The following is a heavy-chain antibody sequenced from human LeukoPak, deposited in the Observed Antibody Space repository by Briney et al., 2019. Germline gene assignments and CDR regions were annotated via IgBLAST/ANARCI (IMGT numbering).Heavy chain of an antibody. D-gene: IGHD3-3*01. Sequence: SETLSLTCTVSGGSISSYYWSWIRQPAGKGLEWIGRIYTSGSTNYNPSLKSRVTMSVDTSKNQFSLKLSSVTAADTAVYYCARDPYYDFWSGSRAFDIWGQGTMVTVSS. CDR2: IYTSGST. V-gene: IGHV4-4*07. CDR3: ARDPYYDFWSGSRAFDI. CDR1: GGSISSYY. J-gene: IGHJ3*02.